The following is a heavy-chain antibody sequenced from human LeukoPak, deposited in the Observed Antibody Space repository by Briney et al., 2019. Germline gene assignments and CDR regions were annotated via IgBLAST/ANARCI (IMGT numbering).Heavy chain of an antibody. Sequence: GGSLRLSCAASGFTFSSYTMAWVRQAPGKGLEWVSAITGSGGSTYYADSVKGRFTISRDNAKNSLYLQMNSLRDEDTAVYYCAKDFSPLRAAPGTPDYWGQGTLVTVSS. CDR3: AKDFSPLRAAPGTPDY. CDR1: GFTFSSYT. CDR2: ITGSGGST. V-gene: IGHV3-23*01. J-gene: IGHJ4*02. D-gene: IGHD6-13*01.